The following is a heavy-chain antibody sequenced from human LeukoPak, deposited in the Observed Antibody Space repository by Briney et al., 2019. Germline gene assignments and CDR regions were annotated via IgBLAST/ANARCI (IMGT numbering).Heavy chain of an antibody. Sequence: GGSLRLSCAASGFTFNTFNMNWVRQAPGKGLEWVSSITSGGDYIYYADSVKGRFTTSRDNAKNSLSLQLNSLRVEDTAVYYCARGHYGVLAASYRWTPDYWGQGTLVTVPS. CDR3: ARGHYGVLAASYRWTPDY. J-gene: IGHJ4*02. D-gene: IGHD3-9*01. V-gene: IGHV3-21*01. CDR1: GFTFNTFN. CDR2: ITSGGDYI.